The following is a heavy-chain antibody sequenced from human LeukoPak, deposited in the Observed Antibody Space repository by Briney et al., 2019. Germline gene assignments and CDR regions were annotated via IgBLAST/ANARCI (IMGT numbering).Heavy chain of an antibody. J-gene: IGHJ4*02. CDR1: GYTFTGYY. Sequence: ASVKVSCKASGYTFTGYYMHWVRQAPGQGLEWMGRINPNSGGTNYAQKFQGRVTMTRDTSISTAYMELSRLRSDDTAVYYCASLGPPSPGSSSWGDYWGQGTLVTVSS. CDR2: INPNSGGT. D-gene: IGHD6-6*01. CDR3: ASLGPPSPGSSSWGDY. V-gene: IGHV1-2*06.